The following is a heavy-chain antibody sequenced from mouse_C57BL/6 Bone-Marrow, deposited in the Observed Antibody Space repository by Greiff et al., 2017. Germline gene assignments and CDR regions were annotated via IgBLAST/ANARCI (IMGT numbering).Heavy chain of an antibody. D-gene: IGHD4-1*01. CDR2: IDPSDSYT. Sequence: QVQLQQPGAELVRPGTSVKLSCKASGYTFTSYWMHWVKQRPGQGLEWIGVIDPSDSYTNYNQKFKGKATLTVDTSSSTAYMQLRSLTSEDSAVYYCARSWDSYYLYYWGQGTTLTVSS. CDR1: GYTFTSYW. V-gene: IGHV1-59*01. CDR3: ARSWDSYYLYY. J-gene: IGHJ2*01.